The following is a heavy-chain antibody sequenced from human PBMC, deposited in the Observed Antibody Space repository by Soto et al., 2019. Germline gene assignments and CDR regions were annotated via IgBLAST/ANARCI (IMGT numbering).Heavy chain of an antibody. V-gene: IGHV3-21*01. CDR1: GFTFSSYS. J-gene: IGHJ4*02. CDR2: ISSSSSYI. CDR3: VLVVAATLNFDY. D-gene: IGHD2-15*01. Sequence: EVQLVESGGGLVKPGGSLRLSCAASGFTFSSYSMNWVRQAPGKGLEWVSSISSSSSYIYYADSVKGRFTISRDNANNSLYLQMNSLRAEDTAVYYCVLVVAATLNFDYWGQGTLVTVSS.